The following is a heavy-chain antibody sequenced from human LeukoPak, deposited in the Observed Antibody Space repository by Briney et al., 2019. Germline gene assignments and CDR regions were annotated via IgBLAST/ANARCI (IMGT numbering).Heavy chain of an antibody. CDR1: GFTFSSYA. J-gene: IGHJ6*02. CDR2: ISYEGSNK. D-gene: IGHD3-3*01. V-gene: IGHV3-30-3*01. Sequence: GGSLRLSCAASGFTFSSYAMHWVRQAPGKGLEWVAVISYEGSNKYYADSVKGRFTIARDNSKNTLYLQMNSLRAEDTAVYYCAKASPDHYDFWSGFHPFYYYYGMDVWGQGTTVTVSS. CDR3: AKASPDHYDFWSGFHPFYYYYGMDV.